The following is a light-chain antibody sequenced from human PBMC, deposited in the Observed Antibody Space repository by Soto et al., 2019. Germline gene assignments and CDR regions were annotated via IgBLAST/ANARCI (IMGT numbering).Light chain of an antibody. CDR3: QQYGSSRT. J-gene: IGKJ1*01. CDR1: QSVSNNY. Sequence: EIVLTQSPATLSLSPGERATLSCGASQSVSNNYLAWYQQKPGLAPRLLIYDASNRATGIPDRFSGSGSGTDFTLTINRLEPEDSAVYYCQQYGSSRTFGQGTKVDI. CDR2: DAS. V-gene: IGKV3D-20*01.